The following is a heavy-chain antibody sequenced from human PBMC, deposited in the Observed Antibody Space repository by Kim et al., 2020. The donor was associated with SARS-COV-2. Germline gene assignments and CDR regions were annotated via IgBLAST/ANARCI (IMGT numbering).Heavy chain of an antibody. CDR2: IKSKTDGGTT. D-gene: IGHD6-19*01. J-gene: IGHJ4*02. CDR1: GFTFSNAW. Sequence: GGSLRLSCAASGFTFSNAWMSWVRQAPGKGLEWVGRIKSKTDGGTTDYAAPVKGRFTISRDDSKNTLYLQMNSLKTEDTAVYYCTTGTFIAVAGIDYWGQGTLVTVSS. V-gene: IGHV3-15*01. CDR3: TTGTFIAVAGIDY.